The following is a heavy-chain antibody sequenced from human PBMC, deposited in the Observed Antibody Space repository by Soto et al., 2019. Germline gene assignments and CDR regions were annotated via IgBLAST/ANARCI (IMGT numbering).Heavy chain of an antibody. D-gene: IGHD4-17*01. CDR1: GFTFSSYD. J-gene: IGHJ3*02. V-gene: IGHV3-13*01. Sequence: EVQLVESGGGLVQPGGSLRLSCAASGFTFSSYDMHWVRQATGKGLEWVSAIGTAGDTYYPGSVKGRFTICRENAKNSLSLQMNSLRAEDTAVYYCARAAQGDYGDFTLRDLAAFDIWGQGTMVTVSS. CDR2: IGTAGDT. CDR3: ARAAQGDYGDFTLRDLAAFDI.